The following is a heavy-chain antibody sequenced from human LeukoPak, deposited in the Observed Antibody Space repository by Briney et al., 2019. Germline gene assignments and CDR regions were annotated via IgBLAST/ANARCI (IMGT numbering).Heavy chain of an antibody. CDR3: AKDPYYSGSGSPDDY. CDR2: ISGSGGST. V-gene: IGHV3-23*01. D-gene: IGHD3-10*01. CDR1: GFTFNSYA. J-gene: IGHJ4*02. Sequence: GGSLRLSCAASGFTFNSYAMRWVRQAPGKGREWVSAISGSGGSTYYADSVKGRFTISRDNSKNTLYLQMNSLRAEDTAVYYCAKDPYYSGSGSPDDYWGQGTLVTVSS.